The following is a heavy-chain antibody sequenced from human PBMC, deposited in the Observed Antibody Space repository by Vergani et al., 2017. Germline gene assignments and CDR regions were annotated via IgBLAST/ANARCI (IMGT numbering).Heavy chain of an antibody. CDR1: GGSISSGNYY. CDR3: DRCVRGLRLNGFDP. J-gene: IGHJ5*02. CDR2: IYYSGST. V-gene: IGHV4-30-4*08. Sequence: QVQLQESGPGLVKPSQTLSLTCTVSGGSISSGNYYWSWIRQPPGKGLEWIGYIYYSGSTYYNPSRKSRVTLSVDTSKNQFSRKLSSVTASDPAVYSCDRCVRGLRLNGFDPWGQGSLVTVSS. D-gene: IGHD4-17*01.